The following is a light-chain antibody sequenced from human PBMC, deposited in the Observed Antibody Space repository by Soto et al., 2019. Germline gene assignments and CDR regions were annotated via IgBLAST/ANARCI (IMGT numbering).Light chain of an antibody. Sequence: QSVPTQPASVSGSPGQSISISCTGTTRDVGGYDYVSWYQQHPGKAPKLIIYDVSNRPSGVSNRFSGSKSGNTASLTISGLQAEDEADYHCCSYTSSSTVVFGGGTQLTVL. CDR2: DVS. CDR1: TRDVGGYDY. J-gene: IGLJ2*01. CDR3: CSYTSSSTVV. V-gene: IGLV2-14*01.